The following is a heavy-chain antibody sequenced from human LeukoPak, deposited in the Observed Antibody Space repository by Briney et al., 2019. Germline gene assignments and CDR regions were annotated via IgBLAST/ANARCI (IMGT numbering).Heavy chain of an antibody. CDR2: MNPNVGGA. CDR1: GHTFTGYY. V-gene: IGHV1-2*02. CDR3: ARGVFGESLES. D-gene: IGHD3-10*02. Sequence: GASVKVSCKASGHTFTGYYVYWVRQAPGQGLEWMEWMNPNVGGANFPQKFQGRVTVTSDPAISAAYMELRRLRSDDTAVYYCARGVFGESLESWGQGTLVTVSS. J-gene: IGHJ4*02.